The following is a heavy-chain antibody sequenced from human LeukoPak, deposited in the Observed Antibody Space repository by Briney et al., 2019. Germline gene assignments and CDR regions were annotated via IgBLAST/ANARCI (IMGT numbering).Heavy chain of an antibody. Sequence: SGGSLRLSCAASGFTFSSYWMSWVRQAPGKGLEWVSVIYSGGSTYYADSVKGRFTISRDNSKNTLYLQMNSLRAEDTAVYYCARDFLYSSSWDYYYYGMDVWGQGTTVTVSS. V-gene: IGHV3-66*01. CDR2: IYSGGST. D-gene: IGHD6-13*01. J-gene: IGHJ6*02. CDR3: ARDFLYSSSWDYYYYGMDV. CDR1: GFTFSSYW.